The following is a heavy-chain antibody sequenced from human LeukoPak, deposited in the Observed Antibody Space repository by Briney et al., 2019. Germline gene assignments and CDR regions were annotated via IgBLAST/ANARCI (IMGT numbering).Heavy chain of an antibody. CDR2: IHQDGGEK. CDR1: GFTFSRSW. J-gene: IGHJ4*02. D-gene: IGHD3-22*01. Sequence: GGSLRLSCAASGFTFSRSWMTWVRQAPGKGREGVADIHQDGGEKYYVDSVKGRFTISRDNAKNSLYLQMNSLRAEDTAVYYCAGGSGYYSTPTYFDYWGPGTLVTVSS. V-gene: IGHV3-7*04. CDR3: AGGSGYYSTPTYFDY.